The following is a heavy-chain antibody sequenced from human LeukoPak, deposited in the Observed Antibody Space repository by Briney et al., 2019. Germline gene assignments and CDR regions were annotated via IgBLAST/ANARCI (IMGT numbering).Heavy chain of an antibody. CDR3: ARARGEQYQLAIHDPGLKSTPYYYYYMDV. Sequence: PSETLSLTCAVYGGSFSGYYWSWIRQPPGKGLEWIGEINHSGSTNYNQSLKSRVTISVDTSKNQFSLKLSSVTAAETAVYYCARARGEQYQLAIHDPGLKSTPYYYYYMDVWGKGTTVTVSS. J-gene: IGHJ6*03. V-gene: IGHV4-34*01. D-gene: IGHD2-2*01. CDR1: GGSFSGYY. CDR2: INHSGST.